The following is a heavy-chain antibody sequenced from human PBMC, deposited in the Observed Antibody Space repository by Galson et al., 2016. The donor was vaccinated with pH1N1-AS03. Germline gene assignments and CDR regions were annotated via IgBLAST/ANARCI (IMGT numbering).Heavy chain of an antibody. D-gene: IGHD3-16*01. CDR1: GFTINNNY. V-gene: IGHV3-53*01. J-gene: IGHJ4*02. CDR3: AREPWGSTQGEY. Sequence: SLRLSCAASGFTINNNYMSWVRQAPGKGLEWVSVIYGGGDTFYADSVKGRFTISRDNSKNTLYLQMNSLGVEDTAVYYCAREPWGSTQGEYWGQGTLVTVSS. CDR2: IYGGGDT.